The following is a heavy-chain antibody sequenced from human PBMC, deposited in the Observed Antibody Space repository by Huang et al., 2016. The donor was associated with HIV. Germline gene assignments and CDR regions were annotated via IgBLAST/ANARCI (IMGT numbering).Heavy chain of an antibody. CDR3: AMSLRYQYDSRSYWGRYFDY. CDR2: LSPLFRAP. Sequence: QVQLEQSGPAVRKPGSSVKVSCQASGGSFSDQIISWVRQAPGQLFEWLVGLSPLFRAPAYGKEFKGRVTMTADESTATIYRELNSLTSEDTAVYYCAMSLRYQYDSRSYWGRYFDYWGQGTLVTVSS. CDR1: GGSFSDQI. J-gene: IGHJ4*02. D-gene: IGHD3-16*01. V-gene: IGHV1-69*01.